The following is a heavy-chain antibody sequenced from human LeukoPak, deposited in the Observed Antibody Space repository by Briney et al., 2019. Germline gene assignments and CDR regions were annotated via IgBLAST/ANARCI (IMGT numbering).Heavy chain of an antibody. Sequence: SCKASGYTFTSYGISWVRQAPGKGLEWVSAISGSGDSTYYADSVKGRFTISRDNSKNTLYLQMNSLRAEDTAVYYCAKDSSAMEGGFFDYWGQGTLVTVSS. D-gene: IGHD3-22*01. J-gene: IGHJ4*02. CDR1: GYTFTSYG. V-gene: IGHV3-23*01. CDR2: ISGSGDST. CDR3: AKDSSAMEGGFFDY.